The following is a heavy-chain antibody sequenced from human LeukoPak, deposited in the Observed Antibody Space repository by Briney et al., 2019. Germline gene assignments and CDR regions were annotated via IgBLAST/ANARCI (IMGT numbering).Heavy chain of an antibody. D-gene: IGHD3-22*01. CDR1: GFTFGSYR. J-gene: IGHJ4*02. V-gene: IGHV3-21*01. Sequence: GRSLRLSCAASGFTFGSYRMNWVRQDPGTGMEWVSSISSSSSYIYYADSLKGRSTISRYNSKNTLYLQMNSLRAEDTAVYYCARESSEYYYDSSGYYYFDYWGQGTLVTVSS. CDR3: ARESSEYYYDSSGYYYFDY. CDR2: ISSSSSYI.